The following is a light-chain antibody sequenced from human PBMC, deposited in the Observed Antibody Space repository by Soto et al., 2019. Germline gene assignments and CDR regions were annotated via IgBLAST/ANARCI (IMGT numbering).Light chain of an antibody. V-gene: IGKV3-15*01. J-gene: IGKJ4*01. CDR1: QSVRSN. CDR3: QQYNNWPPLT. Sequence: EVVMTQSPATLSVSPGERVTLSCRASQSVRSNLAWYLQKPGQAPRLIIYGASTRATGIPARFSASGSGTEFTLTISSLQSEDFAVYYCQQYNNWPPLTFGGGTKVEIK. CDR2: GAS.